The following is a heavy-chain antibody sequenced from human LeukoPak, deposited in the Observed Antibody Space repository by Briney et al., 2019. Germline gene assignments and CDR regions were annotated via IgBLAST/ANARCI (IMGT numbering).Heavy chain of an antibody. CDR1: GGSISSYY. Sequence: SETLSLTCTVSGGSISSYYWSWIRQPPGKGLEWIGYIYYSGSTNYNPSLKSRVTISVDTSKNQFSLKLSSVTAADTAVYYCARGHSFLYEAFDIWGQGTMVTVSS. D-gene: IGHD2/OR15-2a*01. V-gene: IGHV4-59*01. CDR3: ARGHSFLYEAFDI. J-gene: IGHJ3*02. CDR2: IYYSGST.